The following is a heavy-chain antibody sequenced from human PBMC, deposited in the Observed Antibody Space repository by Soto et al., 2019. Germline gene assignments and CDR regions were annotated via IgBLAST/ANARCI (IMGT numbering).Heavy chain of an antibody. D-gene: IGHD3-22*01. CDR2: ISSSGSTI. J-gene: IGHJ4*02. CDR1: GFTFSSYN. V-gene: IGHV3-48*01. Sequence: EVQLVESGGGLVQPGGSLRLSCAASGFTFSSYNMNWVRQAPGKGLEWVSYISSSGSTIYYADSVKGRFTISRDKAKNSLYLQMNSLRAEDTAVYCCARVAYYYDSSGYFYWGQGTLVTVSS. CDR3: ARVAYYYDSSGYFY.